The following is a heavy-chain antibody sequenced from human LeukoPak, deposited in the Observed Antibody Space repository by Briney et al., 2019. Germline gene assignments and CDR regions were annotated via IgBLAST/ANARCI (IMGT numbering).Heavy chain of an antibody. D-gene: IGHD4-23*01. CDR1: GFTFSSYS. CDR3: ARDRIGGYFDY. CDR2: ISSSSNYI. Sequence: GGSLRLSCAASGFTFSSYSMNWVRQAPGKGLEWVSSISSSSNYIYYADSVKGRFTISRDNAKNSLYLQMNSLRAEDTAVYYCARDRIGGYFDYWGRGTLVTVSS. V-gene: IGHV3-21*01. J-gene: IGHJ4*02.